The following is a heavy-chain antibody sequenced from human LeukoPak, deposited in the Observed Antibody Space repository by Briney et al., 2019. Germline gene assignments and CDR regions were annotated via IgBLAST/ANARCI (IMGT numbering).Heavy chain of an antibody. J-gene: IGHJ4*02. V-gene: IGHV4-39*01. Sequence: SETLSLTCTVSGGSISSSSYYWGWIRQPPGKGLEWIGSIYYSGSTYYNPSLKSRVTISVDTSKNQFSLRLSSVTAADTAMYYCVKSGGYGLIDYWGQGTLVTVSS. CDR1: GGSISSSSYY. CDR3: VKSGGYGLIDY. D-gene: IGHD6-19*01. CDR2: IYYSGST.